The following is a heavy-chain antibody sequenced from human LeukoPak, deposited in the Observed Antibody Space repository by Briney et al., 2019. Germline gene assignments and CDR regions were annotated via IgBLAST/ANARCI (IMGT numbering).Heavy chain of an antibody. J-gene: IGHJ3*02. D-gene: IGHD5-18*01. CDR1: GFSLSNLF. CDR3: ARDPYDKIGYGAFDI. CDR2: IKRDGSGK. Sequence: GGSLRLSCAASGFSLSNLFLTWVCQAPGKGLELVANIKRDGSGKYYVDSVLGRFAIFRDNAHNSLYLQMNSLRAEDTAVYYCARDPYDKIGYGAFDIWGQGTRVTVSS. V-gene: IGHV3-7*01.